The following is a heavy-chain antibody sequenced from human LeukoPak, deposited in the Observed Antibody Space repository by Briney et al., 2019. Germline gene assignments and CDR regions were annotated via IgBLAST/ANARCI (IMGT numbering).Heavy chain of an antibody. CDR2: IHYSGNT. CDR1: GGTISCYY. V-gene: IGHV4-59*01. Sequence: SETLTLTCTASGGTISCYYWSWIRQPPGKGLEWIGHIHYSGNTIYNPSYESRVTILVNTSKNHFSLKLRSVTAADTAVYYRARTRYSGGWFVDYWGQGTQVTVS. D-gene: IGHD6-19*01. J-gene: IGHJ4*02. CDR3: ARTRYSGGWFVDY.